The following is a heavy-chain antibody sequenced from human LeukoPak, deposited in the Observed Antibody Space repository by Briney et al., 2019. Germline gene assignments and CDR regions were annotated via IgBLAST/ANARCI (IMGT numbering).Heavy chain of an antibody. V-gene: IGHV4-39*07. D-gene: IGHD4-17*01. CDR2: INHSGST. CDR1: GGSISSSSYY. CDR3: ARGILTTGAYEY. J-gene: IGHJ4*02. Sequence: SSETLSLTCTVSGGSISSSSYYWSWIRQPPGKGLEWIGEINHSGSTNYNPSLKSRVTISVDTSKNQFSLKLSSVTAADTAVYYCARGILTTGAYEYWGQGTLVTVSS.